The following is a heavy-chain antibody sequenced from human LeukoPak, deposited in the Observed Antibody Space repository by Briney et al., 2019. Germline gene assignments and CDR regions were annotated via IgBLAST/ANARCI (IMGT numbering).Heavy chain of an antibody. V-gene: IGHV1-18*01. Sequence: GASVKVSCKASGYTFTSYGISWVRQAPGQGLEWMGWISAGNGNTKYSQKFQGRVTITRDTSASTAYMELSSLRSEDTAVYYCLRAAGDYWGQGTLVTVSS. CDR1: GYTFTSYG. CDR3: LRAAGDY. CDR2: ISAGNGNT. J-gene: IGHJ4*02. D-gene: IGHD6-13*01.